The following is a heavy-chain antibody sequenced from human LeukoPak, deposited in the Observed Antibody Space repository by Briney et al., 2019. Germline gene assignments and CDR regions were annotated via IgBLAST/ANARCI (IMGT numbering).Heavy chain of an antibody. D-gene: IGHD1-14*01. Sequence: GGSLRLSCAASGFSFDDYAMHWVRQAPGKGLEWVSAISGSGGSTYYADSVKGRFTISRDNSKNTLYLQMNSLRAEDTAVYYCASGAPPDHYYYGMDVWGQGTTVTVSS. J-gene: IGHJ6*02. V-gene: IGHV3-23*01. CDR1: GFSFDDYA. CDR2: ISGSGGST. CDR3: ASGAPPDHYYYGMDV.